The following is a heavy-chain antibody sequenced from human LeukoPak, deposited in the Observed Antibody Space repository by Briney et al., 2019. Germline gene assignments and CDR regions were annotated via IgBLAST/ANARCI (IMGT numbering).Heavy chain of an antibody. CDR3: AKGSYYCSNNCPQYYYCMDV. CDR2: IRHDGSEK. V-gene: IGHV3-30*02. J-gene: IGHJ6*03. D-gene: IGHD2-2*01. Sequence: GGSLRLSCAASGFTFSRHGMHWVRQAPGKGLEWVAFIRHDGSEKYYADSVKGRFTISRDSSENTVYLQMNSLRPEDTAVYYCAKGSYYCSNNCPQYYYCMDVWGKGTTVIVSS. CDR1: GFTFSRHG.